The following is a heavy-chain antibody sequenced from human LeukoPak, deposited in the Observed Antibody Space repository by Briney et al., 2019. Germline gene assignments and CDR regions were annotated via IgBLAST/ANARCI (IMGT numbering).Heavy chain of an antibody. Sequence: SVKVSCKASGGTFSSYAISWVRQAPGQGLEWMGGIIPIFGTANYAQKFQGRVTITADESTSTAYMELSSLRSEDTAVYYCARDRYDSSGYRDAFDIWGQGTTVTVSS. V-gene: IGHV1-69*13. J-gene: IGHJ3*02. D-gene: IGHD3-22*01. CDR1: GGTFSSYA. CDR2: IIPIFGTA. CDR3: ARDRYDSSGYRDAFDI.